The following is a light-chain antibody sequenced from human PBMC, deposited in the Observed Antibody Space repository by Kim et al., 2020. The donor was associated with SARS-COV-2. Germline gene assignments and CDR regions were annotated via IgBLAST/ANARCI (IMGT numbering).Light chain of an antibody. J-gene: IGKJ2*01. CDR3: RQRSNWTPYT. V-gene: IGKV3-11*01. CDR2: DAS. CDR1: QSVNSY. Sequence: EIVLTQSPATLSWSPGERATLSYRASQSVNSYLTWYQQKPGQAPRLLIYDASNRATGIPARFSGSASGTDFTLTISSLEPEDFAVYYCRQRSNWTPYTFGQGTKVDIK.